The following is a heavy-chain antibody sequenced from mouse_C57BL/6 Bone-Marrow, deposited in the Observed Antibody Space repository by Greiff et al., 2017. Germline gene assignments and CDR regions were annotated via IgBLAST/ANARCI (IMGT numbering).Heavy chain of an antibody. D-gene: IGHD2-2*01. CDR3: SIEGYDEWFAD. CDR1: GYNIKDDY. Sequence: DVKLVESGAELVRPGASVKLSCTASGYNIKDDYMHWVKQRPEQGLEWIGWIDPENGDTKYASKFQGKATITADTSSNTAYQQLSSLTSEDAAVYYCSIEGYDEWFADWGQGTLVTVSA. V-gene: IGHV14-4*01. J-gene: IGHJ3*01. CDR2: IDPENGDT.